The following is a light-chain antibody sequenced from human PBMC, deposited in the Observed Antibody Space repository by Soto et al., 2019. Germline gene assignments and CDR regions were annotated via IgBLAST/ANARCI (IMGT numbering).Light chain of an antibody. CDR2: LGS. CDR3: MQALQTHT. Sequence: DIVMTQSPLSLPVTPGEPASISCRSSQSLLHSNGYNYLDWYLQKPGQSPQLLIYLGSNRASGVPCRFSGSGSGTDFTLKISRVEAEDVGVYYCMQALQTHTFGQGTKLEIK. CDR1: QSLLHSNGYNY. V-gene: IGKV2-28*01. J-gene: IGKJ2*01.